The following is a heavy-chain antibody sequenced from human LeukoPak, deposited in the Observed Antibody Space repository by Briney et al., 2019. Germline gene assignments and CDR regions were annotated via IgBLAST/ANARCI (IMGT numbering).Heavy chain of an antibody. CDR1: GFTFSSYG. CDR3: AKDGRYYDSSSYYSGGIDC. V-gene: IGHV3-30*18. CDR2: ISYDGSNK. Sequence: GGSLRLSCAASGFTFSSYGMHWVRQAPGKGLEWVAVISYDGSNKYYADSVKGRFTISRDNSKNTLYLQMNSLRAEDTAVHYCAKDGRYYDSSSYYSGGIDCWGQGTLVTVSS. D-gene: IGHD3-22*01. J-gene: IGHJ4*02.